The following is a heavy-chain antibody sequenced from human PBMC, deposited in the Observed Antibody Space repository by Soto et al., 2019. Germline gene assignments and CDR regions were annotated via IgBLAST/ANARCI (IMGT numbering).Heavy chain of an antibody. V-gene: IGHV4-59*01. Sequence: SETLSLTCTVSGCSMSSYYWSWIRQPPGKGLEWIGYIYYNGNTKYSPSLKSRVTMSVDTSKNHFPLKLISVTTADTAVYFCAREGNLGRWIQPLDSWGQGTLVTVSS. J-gene: IGHJ4*02. CDR2: IYYNGNT. CDR1: GCSMSSYY. D-gene: IGHD2-2*03. CDR3: AREGNLGRWIQPLDS.